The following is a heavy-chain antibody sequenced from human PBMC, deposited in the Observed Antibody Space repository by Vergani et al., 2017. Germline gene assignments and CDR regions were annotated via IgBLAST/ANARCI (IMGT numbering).Heavy chain of an antibody. Sequence: QLQLQESGPGLVKPSETLSLTCTVSGGSISSSSYYWGWIRQPPGKGLEWIGSIYYSGSTDYNPSLKSRVTISVDTSKNQFSLKLSSVTAADTAVYYCASISSGWDYYYYYMDVWGKGTTVTVSS. D-gene: IGHD6-19*01. V-gene: IGHV4-39*07. J-gene: IGHJ6*03. CDR1: GGSISSSSYY. CDR2: IYYSGST. CDR3: ASISSGWDYYYYYMDV.